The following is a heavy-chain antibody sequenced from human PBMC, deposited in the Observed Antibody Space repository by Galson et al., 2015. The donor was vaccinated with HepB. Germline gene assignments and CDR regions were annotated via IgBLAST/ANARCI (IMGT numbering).Heavy chain of an antibody. Sequence: SLRLSCAASGFTFSIYSMNWVRQAPGKGLEWVSSISSSSYIFDADSVKGRFTISRDNAKNSLYLQMNSLRAEDTAVYYCARANDYSNYVGYYYYYYMDVWGKGTTVTVSS. V-gene: IGHV3-21*01. D-gene: IGHD4-11*01. CDR3: ARANDYSNYVGYYYYYYMDV. J-gene: IGHJ6*03. CDR1: GFTFSIYS. CDR2: ISSSSYI.